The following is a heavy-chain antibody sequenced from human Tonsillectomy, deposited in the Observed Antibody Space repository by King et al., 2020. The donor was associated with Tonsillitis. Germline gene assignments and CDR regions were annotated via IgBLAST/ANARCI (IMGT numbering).Heavy chain of an antibody. Sequence: LQLQESGPGLVKPSETLSLTCTVSGDSITSTTYFWGWIRQPPGKGLGWIGGIYSSGSTFYSPSLKVRLTISVDTSKNQFSLKLNSLTAADTAVYYCARGKRGHFDWLFAYYFDSWGQGTLVTVSS. CDR2: IYSSGST. CDR1: GDSITSTTYF. D-gene: IGHD3-9*01. CDR3: ARGKRGHFDWLFAYYFDS. V-gene: IGHV4-39*01. J-gene: IGHJ4*02.